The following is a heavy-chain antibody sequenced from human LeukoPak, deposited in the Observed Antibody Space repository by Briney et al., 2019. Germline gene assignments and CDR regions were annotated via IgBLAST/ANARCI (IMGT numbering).Heavy chain of an antibody. D-gene: IGHD3-10*01. CDR1: GGSISSYY. J-gene: IGHJ4*02. V-gene: IGHV4-59*08. CDR2: IYYSGST. CDR3: ARHIRGAYYYFDY. Sequence: SETLSLTCTVSGGSISSYYWSWIRQPPGKGLEWIGYIYYSGSTNYNPSLKSRVSISVDTSKNQFSLKMNSVTAADTAVYFCARHIRGAYYYFDYWGQGTLVTVSS.